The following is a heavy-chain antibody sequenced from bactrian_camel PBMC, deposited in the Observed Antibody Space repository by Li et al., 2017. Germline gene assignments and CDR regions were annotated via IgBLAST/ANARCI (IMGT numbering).Heavy chain of an antibody. V-gene: IGHV3S53*01. CDR1: YTYDGGD. Sequence: HVQLVESGGGSVQAGGSLRLSCGYTYDGGDMAWFRQAPGKEREGVAAISSDGSTSYSDSVKGRFTISKDNAKNTLYLQMNSLKPEDAAMYYCAADEELVARCPEVLSYWGQGTQVTVS. D-gene: IGHD2*01. CDR3: AADEELVARCPEVLSY. CDR2: ISSDGST. J-gene: IGHJ4*01.